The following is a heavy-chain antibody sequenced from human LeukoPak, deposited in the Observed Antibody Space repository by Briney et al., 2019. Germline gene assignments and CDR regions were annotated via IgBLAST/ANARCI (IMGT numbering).Heavy chain of an antibody. V-gene: IGHV3-9*01. J-gene: IGHJ2*01. D-gene: IGHD3-10*02. CDR2: ISWNSGSI. CDR1: GFTFDDYA. Sequence: GGSLRLSCAASGFTFDDYAMHWVRQAPGKGLEWVSGISWNSGSIGYADSVKGRFTISRDNAKNSLYLQMNSLRAEDTALYYCAKDSSATYYYVLGYFDLWGRGTLVTVSS. CDR3: AKDSSATYYYVLGYFDL.